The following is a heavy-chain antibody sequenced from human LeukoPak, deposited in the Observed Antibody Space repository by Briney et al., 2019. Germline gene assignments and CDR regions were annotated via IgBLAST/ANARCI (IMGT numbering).Heavy chain of an antibody. Sequence: SQTLPLTCTVSGGSISSGGYYWSWIRQHPGKGLEWLGYIYYSGSTYYNPSLKSRVTISVDTSKNHSSLRLSSVTAADTAVYYCARSRFPYSSGSYFDYWGQGTLVTVSS. CDR3: ARSRFPYSSGSYFDY. J-gene: IGHJ4*02. V-gene: IGHV4-31*03. CDR2: IYYSGST. CDR1: GGSISSGGYY. D-gene: IGHD3-10*01.